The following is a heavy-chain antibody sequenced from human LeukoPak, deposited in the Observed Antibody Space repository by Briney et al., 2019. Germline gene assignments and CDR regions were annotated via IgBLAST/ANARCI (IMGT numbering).Heavy chain of an antibody. J-gene: IGHJ4*02. CDR1: GFTFSSYN. Sequence: PGGSLRLSCAASGFTFSSYNMNWVRQAPGKGLEWVSSISSTSIYIYYADSVKGRFTISRDNAKNSLYLQMNSLRAEDTAVYYCAREEDFAYWGQGTLVTVSS. V-gene: IGHV3-21*06. CDR2: ISSTSIYI. CDR3: AREEDFAY.